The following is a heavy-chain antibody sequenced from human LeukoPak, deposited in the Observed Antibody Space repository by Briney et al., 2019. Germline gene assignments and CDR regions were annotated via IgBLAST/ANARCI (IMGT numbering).Heavy chain of an antibody. D-gene: IGHD3-22*01. J-gene: IGHJ3*02. V-gene: IGHV3-53*01. CDR3: ARVGSTDSPHAFDI. Sequence: GGSLRLSCAASGFTVSSNYMSWVRQAPGKGLEWVSIIYRGGNTYYADSVKGRFTISRDNSKNTLYFQMNSLRAEDTAVYYCARVGSTDSPHAFDIWGQGTMVTVSS. CDR2: IYRGGNT. CDR1: GFTVSSNY.